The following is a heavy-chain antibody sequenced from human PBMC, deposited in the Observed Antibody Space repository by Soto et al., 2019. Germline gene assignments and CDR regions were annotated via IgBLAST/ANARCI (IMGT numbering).Heavy chain of an antibody. J-gene: IGHJ4*02. CDR2: IYYSGST. Sequence: SETLSLTCTVSVGSVSSGSYYWSWIRQPPGKGLEWIGYIYYSGSTNYNPSLKSRVTISVDTSKNQFSLKLSSVTAADTAVYYCARVRLDYYDSSGYPVFDYWGQGTLVTVSS. V-gene: IGHV4-61*01. D-gene: IGHD3-22*01. CDR1: VGSVSSGSYY. CDR3: ARVRLDYYDSSGYPVFDY.